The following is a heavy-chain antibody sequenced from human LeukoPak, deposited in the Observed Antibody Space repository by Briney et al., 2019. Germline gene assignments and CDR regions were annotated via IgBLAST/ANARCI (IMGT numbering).Heavy chain of an antibody. J-gene: IGHJ5*02. CDR2: ISAYNGNT. D-gene: IGHD3-3*01. CDR3: ARALYDFWSGPTLNWFDP. V-gene: IGHV1-18*01. CDR1: GYTFTSYG. Sequence: ASVKVSCKASGYTFTSYGISWVRQAPGQGPEWMGWISAYNGNTNYAQKLQGRVTMTTDTSTSTAYMELRSLRSDDTAVYYCARALYDFWSGPTLNWFDPWGQGTLVTVSS.